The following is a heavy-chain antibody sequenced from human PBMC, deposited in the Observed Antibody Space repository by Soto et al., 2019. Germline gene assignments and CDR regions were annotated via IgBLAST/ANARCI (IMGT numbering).Heavy chain of an antibody. CDR1: GFTFSDFA. J-gene: IGHJ4*02. Sequence: QPGGSLRLSCAASGFTFSDFAMSWVRKAPGKGLEWVSTFTAAGRNTFYADSVKGRFTISRDNPKNTLYLQMNSLRAEDTAVYYCAKDGDYIAVGSLGYWGQGTLVTVSS. CDR3: AKDGDYIAVGSLGY. D-gene: IGHD6-19*01. V-gene: IGHV3-23*01. CDR2: FTAAGRNT.